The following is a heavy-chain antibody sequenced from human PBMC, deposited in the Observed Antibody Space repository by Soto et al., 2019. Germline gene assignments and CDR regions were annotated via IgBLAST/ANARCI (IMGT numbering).Heavy chain of an antibody. CDR1: GFTFSSYG. CDR3: ANSFGVVNNLDY. Sequence: QVQLVESGGGVVQPGRSLRLSCAASGFTFSSYGMHWVRQAPGTGLDWVAVISYDGSNKYYADSVKGRFTISRDNSKNTLYLQMNSLRAEDTAVYYCANSFGVVNNLDYWGQGTLVTVSS. J-gene: IGHJ4*02. D-gene: IGHD3-3*01. CDR2: ISYDGSNK. V-gene: IGHV3-30*18.